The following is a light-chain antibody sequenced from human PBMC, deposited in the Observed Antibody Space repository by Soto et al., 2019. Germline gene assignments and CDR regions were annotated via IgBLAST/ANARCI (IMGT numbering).Light chain of an antibody. CDR2: GAS. Sequence: EIVLTQSPGTLSLSPGERATLSCRASQCVNNNYLAWYQQKPGQAPRLLIYGASSRATGIPDRFSGSGSGTAFTLTISRLEPEDFAVYYCQQYGSSQYTFGQGTKLEIK. V-gene: IGKV3-20*01. CDR1: QCVNNNY. CDR3: QQYGSSQYT. J-gene: IGKJ2*01.